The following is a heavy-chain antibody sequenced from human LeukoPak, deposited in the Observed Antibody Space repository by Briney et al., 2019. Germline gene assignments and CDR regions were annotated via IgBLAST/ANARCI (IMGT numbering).Heavy chain of an antibody. J-gene: IGHJ1*01. V-gene: IGHV3-15*05. CDR3: TTGNP. CDR2: IRSKVENETT. Sequence: GGSLRLSCATSGFTFTAASMSWVRQAPGKGLEWIGLIRSKVENETTEYAAPVKGRFSISRDDSKATLYLEMKSLKVDDTGVYYCTTGNPWGQRTLVTV. CDR1: GFTFTAAS.